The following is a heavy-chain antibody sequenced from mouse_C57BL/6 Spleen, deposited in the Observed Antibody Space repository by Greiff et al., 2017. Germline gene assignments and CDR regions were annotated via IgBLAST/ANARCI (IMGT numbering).Heavy chain of an antibody. Sequence: DVQLQESGPGLVKPSPSLSLTCSVTGYSITSGYYWNWIRQFPGNKLEWMGYISYDGSNNYNPSLKNRISITRDTSKNQFFLRLNSLTTEDTAPYYCAKGGGYRNYDWFAYWGQGTLVTVSA. J-gene: IGHJ3*01. CDR2: ISYDGSN. D-gene: IGHD2-5*01. V-gene: IGHV3-6*01. CDR1: GYSITSGYY. CDR3: AKGGGYRNYDWFAY.